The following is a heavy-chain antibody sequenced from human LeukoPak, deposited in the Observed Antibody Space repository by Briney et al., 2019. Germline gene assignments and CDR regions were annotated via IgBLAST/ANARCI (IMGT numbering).Heavy chain of an antibody. V-gene: IGHV4-59*01. D-gene: IGHD1-26*01. Sequence: PSETLSLTFTVSGGSISIYYWSWIRQPPGKGLEWIGYIYNSGSTNYNPSLKSRVTISVDTSKNQFSLKLTSVTAADTAVYYCARDRELGYWGQGTLVTVSS. J-gene: IGHJ4*02. CDR3: ARDRELGY. CDR1: GGSISIYY. CDR2: IYNSGST.